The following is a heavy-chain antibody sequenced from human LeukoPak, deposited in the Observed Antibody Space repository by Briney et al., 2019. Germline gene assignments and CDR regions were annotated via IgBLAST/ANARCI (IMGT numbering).Heavy chain of an antibody. J-gene: IGHJ4*02. D-gene: IGHD2-2*01. V-gene: IGHV1-69*02. CDR1: GGTFSSYT. Sequence: SVKVSCKASGGTFSSYTINWERQAPGQGLEWMGRIIPILGIANYAQKFQGRVTITADKSTSTAYMELSSLRSEDTAVYYCARSGTRLVPAAMEYWGQGTLVSVSS. CDR2: IIPILGIA. CDR3: ARSGTRLVPAAMEY.